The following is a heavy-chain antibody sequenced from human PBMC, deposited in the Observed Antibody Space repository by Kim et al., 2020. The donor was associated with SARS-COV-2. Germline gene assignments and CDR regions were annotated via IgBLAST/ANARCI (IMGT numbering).Heavy chain of an antibody. V-gene: IGHV3-74*01. CDR3: VRGRIADY. D-gene: IGHD3-16*01. CDR1: GFTFSSYW. J-gene: IGHJ4*02. Sequence: GGSLRLSCAASGFTFSSYWMHWVRQAPGKGLMWVSHINVDGRNTNYADSVKGRFTISRDNAKNTLYLQVNGLRADDTAVYYCVRGRIADYWGQGTLVTVS. CDR2: INVDGRNT.